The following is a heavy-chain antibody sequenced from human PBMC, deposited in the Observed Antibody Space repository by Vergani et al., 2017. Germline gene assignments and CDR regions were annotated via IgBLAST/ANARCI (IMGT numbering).Heavy chain of an antibody. CDR2: IIPILGIA. CDR3: ARGLTGTMDYYDYGRDV. J-gene: IGHJ6*02. Sequence: QVQLVQSGAEVKKPGSSVKVSCKASGGTFSSYAISWVRQAPGQGLEWMGRIIPILGIANYAQKFQGRVTITADKSTSTAYMELSSLRSEDTAVYYCARGLTGTMDYYDYGRDVWGQGP. D-gene: IGHD1-7*01. V-gene: IGHV1-69*04. CDR1: GGTFSSYA.